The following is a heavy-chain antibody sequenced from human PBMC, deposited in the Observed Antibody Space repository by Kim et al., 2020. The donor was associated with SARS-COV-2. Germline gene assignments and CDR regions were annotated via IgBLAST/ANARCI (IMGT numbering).Heavy chain of an antibody. CDR1: GGSISSYY. V-gene: IGHV4-59*08. CDR2: IYYSGST. Sequence: SETLSLTCTVSGGSISSYYWSWIRQPPGKGLEWIGYIYYSGSTNYNPSLKSRVTISVDTSKNQFSLKLSSVTAADTAVYYCARLRFLEWLSPAYYMDVWGKWTTVTVSS. CDR3: ARLRFLEWLSPAYYMDV. D-gene: IGHD3-3*01. J-gene: IGHJ6*03.